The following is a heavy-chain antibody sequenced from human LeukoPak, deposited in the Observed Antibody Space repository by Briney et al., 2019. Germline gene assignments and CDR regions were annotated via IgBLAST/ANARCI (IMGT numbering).Heavy chain of an antibody. V-gene: IGHV3-30*02. CDR1: GFTVGSYG. CDR3: AKDLVDIVATIDHYFDY. CDR2: IRYDGSNK. J-gene: IGHJ4*02. Sequence: PGGSLRLACAASGFTVGSYGMHWVRQAPGKWMEWVAFIRYDGSNKYYGDSVKGRFTISRDNSKNTLYLQMNSLRAEDTAVYYCAKDLVDIVATIDHYFDYWGQGTLVTVSS. D-gene: IGHD5-12*01.